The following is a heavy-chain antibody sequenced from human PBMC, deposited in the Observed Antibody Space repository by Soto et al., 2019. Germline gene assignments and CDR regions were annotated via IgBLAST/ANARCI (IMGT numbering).Heavy chain of an antibody. CDR1: GFTFSSYG. CDR3: ALTGQWELHPGGFDY. V-gene: IGHV3-30*03. D-gene: IGHD1-26*01. CDR2: ISYDGSNK. Sequence: GGSLRLSCAASGFTFSSYGMHWVRQAPGKGLEWVAVISYDGSNKYYADSVKGRFTISRDNSKNTLYLQMNSLRAEDTAVYYCALTGQWELHPGGFDYWGQGTLVTVSS. J-gene: IGHJ4*02.